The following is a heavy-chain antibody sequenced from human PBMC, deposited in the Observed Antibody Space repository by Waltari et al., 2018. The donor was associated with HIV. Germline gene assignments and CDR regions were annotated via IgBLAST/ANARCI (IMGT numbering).Heavy chain of an antibody. CDR2: TYYRSKWYY. CDR1: GDSVSSDSVG. V-gene: IGHV6-1*01. Sequence: QVQLQQSGPRLVKPSQTLSLTCDISGDSVSSDSVGWPWVRQSPSRGLEWLGRTYYRSKWYYNYGLSVKSRVSINPDTSKNQLSLQLISVTPEDTAVYYCARNKHFGMDVWGQGTTVTVSS. J-gene: IGHJ6*02. CDR3: ARNKHFGMDV.